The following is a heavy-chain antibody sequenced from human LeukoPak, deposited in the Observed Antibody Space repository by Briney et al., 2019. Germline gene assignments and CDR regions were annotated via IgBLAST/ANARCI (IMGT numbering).Heavy chain of an antibody. CDR3: ARTSTYGSGSSFDY. CDR2: IDWDDDK. V-gene: IGHV2-70*11. J-gene: IGHJ4*02. Sequence: SGPTLVNPTQTLTLTSTFSGFSLRTSGMCVSWIRQPPGKALEWLARIDWDDDKYYSTSLKTRLTISKDTSKNQVVLTMTNMDPVGTATSYCARTSTYGSGSSFDYWGQGTLVTVSS. D-gene: IGHD3-10*01. CDR1: GFSLRTSGMC.